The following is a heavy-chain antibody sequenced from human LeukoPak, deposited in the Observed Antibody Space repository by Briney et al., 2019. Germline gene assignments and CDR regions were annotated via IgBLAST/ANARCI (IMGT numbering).Heavy chain of an antibody. CDR3: ASAGWDRVRGVTTEYFQH. V-gene: IGHV1-3*01. CDR1: GYTFTSYA. Sequence: GASGKVSCKASGYTFTSYAMHWVRQAPGQRLEWMGWINAGNGNTKYSQEFQGRVTITRDTSASTAYMELSSLRSEDTAVYYCASAGWDRVRGVTTEYFQHWGQGTLVTVSS. J-gene: IGHJ1*01. CDR2: INAGNGNT. D-gene: IGHD3-10*01.